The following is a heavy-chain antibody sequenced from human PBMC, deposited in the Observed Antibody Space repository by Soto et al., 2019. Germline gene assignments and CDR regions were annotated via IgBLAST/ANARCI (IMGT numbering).Heavy chain of an antibody. J-gene: IGHJ6*02. CDR3: ARSQGSSTSLEIYYYYYYGMDV. V-gene: IGHV1-69*01. D-gene: IGHD2-2*01. CDR1: GGTFSSYA. Sequence: QVQLVQSGAEVKKPGSSVKVSCKASGGTFSSYAISWVRQAPGQGLEWMGGIIPISDTTNYAQKFQGRVTITADESTSTAYMELSSLRSEDTAVYYVARSQGSSTSLEIYYYYYYGMDVWGQGTTVTVSS. CDR2: IIPISDTT.